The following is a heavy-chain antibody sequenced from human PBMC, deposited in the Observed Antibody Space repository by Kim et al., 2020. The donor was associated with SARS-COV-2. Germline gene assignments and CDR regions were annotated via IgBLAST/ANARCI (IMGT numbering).Heavy chain of an antibody. CDR1: GFTFSAYT. D-gene: IGHD3-16*01. CDR2: ISSSSSNI. V-gene: IGHV3-21*01. J-gene: IGHJ4*02. Sequence: GGSLRLSCAASGFTFSAYTMNWVRQAPGKGLEWVSSISSSSSNIYSADSLKGRFTISRDNAKNSLYLQMNSLRAEDTAVYYCARERSGGLDYWGQGTLVTVSS. CDR3: ARERSGGLDY.